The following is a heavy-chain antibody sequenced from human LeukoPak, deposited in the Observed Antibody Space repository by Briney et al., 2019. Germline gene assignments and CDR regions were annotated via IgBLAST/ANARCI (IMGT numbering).Heavy chain of an antibody. J-gene: IGHJ6*03. Sequence: SETLSLTCTVSGGSISSGIYYWTWIRQPAGKGLEWIGRIYTSGSTNYNPSLKSRVTISVDTSKNQFSLKLSSVTAADTAVYYCARDTVVPAAINSGEYLYYYYYMDVWGKGTTVTISS. CDR1: GGSISSGIYY. V-gene: IGHV4-61*02. CDR2: IYTSGST. CDR3: ARDTVVPAAINSGEYLYYYYYMDV. D-gene: IGHD2-2*01.